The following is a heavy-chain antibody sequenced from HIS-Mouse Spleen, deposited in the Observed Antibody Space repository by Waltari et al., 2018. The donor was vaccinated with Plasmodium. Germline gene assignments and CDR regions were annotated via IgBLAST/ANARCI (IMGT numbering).Heavy chain of an antibody. D-gene: IGHD6-13*01. V-gene: IGHV1-2*02. J-gene: IGHJ4*02. CDR3: ARGIAAAGDY. CDR2: INPNSGGT. Sequence: QVQLVQPGAVVKKPVAYVKVSCTASGSTFTASYLTWVRQARGQGLEWMGWINPNSGGTNYAQKFQGRVTMTRDTSISTAYMELSRLRSDDTAVYYCARGIAAAGDYWGQGTLVTVSS. CDR1: GSTFTASY.